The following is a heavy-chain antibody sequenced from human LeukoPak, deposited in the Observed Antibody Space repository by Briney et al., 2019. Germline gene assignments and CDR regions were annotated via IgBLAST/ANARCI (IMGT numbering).Heavy chain of an antibody. CDR2: INHSGST. J-gene: IGHJ6*02. CDR3: ARVGGTNYYYYGMDV. CDR1: GGSFGGYY. D-gene: IGHD1-1*01. Sequence: SETLSLTCAVYGGSFGGYYWSWIRQPPGKGLEWIGEINHSGSTNYNPSLKSRVAISVDTSKNQFSLKLSSVTAADTAVYYCARVGGTNYYYYGMDVWGQGTTVTVSS. V-gene: IGHV4-34*01.